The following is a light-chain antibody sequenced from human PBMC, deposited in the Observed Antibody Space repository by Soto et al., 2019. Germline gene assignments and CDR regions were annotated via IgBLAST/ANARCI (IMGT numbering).Light chain of an antibody. Sequence: EIVLTQSPGTLSLSPGERATLSCRASQSVSSYLAWYQQKPGQAPRLLIYDASNRATGIPARFSGSGSGTDFTLTISSLEPEDFAVYYCQQRSNWPPFFGQGTRLENK. J-gene: IGKJ5*01. CDR1: QSVSSY. V-gene: IGKV3-11*01. CDR3: QQRSNWPPF. CDR2: DAS.